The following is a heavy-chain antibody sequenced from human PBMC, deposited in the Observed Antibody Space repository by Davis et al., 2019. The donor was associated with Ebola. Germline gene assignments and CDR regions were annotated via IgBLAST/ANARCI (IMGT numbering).Heavy chain of an antibody. V-gene: IGHV1-3*01. D-gene: IGHD2-2*02. J-gene: IGHJ6*02. CDR1: GGTFSSYA. Sequence: ASVKVSCKASGGTFSSYAMHGVREAPGQRREGMGWVNVCIGNTKYSQKFQGRVTITRDTSATTAYMELSSLRSEDTAVYYCARDCIRTGCYNYGMDVWGQGTTVTVSS. CDR2: VNVCIGNT. CDR3: ARDCIRTGCYNYGMDV.